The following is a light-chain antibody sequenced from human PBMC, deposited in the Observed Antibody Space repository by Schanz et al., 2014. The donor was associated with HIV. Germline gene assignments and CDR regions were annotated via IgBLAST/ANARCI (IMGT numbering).Light chain of an antibody. Sequence: QSLFTQPPSVSAAPGQRVTISCSGGALNLGHNFVSWYQQFPGTAPKLLIFADYQRPSEIPDRISGSKTGTSATLAINGLQTGDEADYYCGTWDSSLSAHVVFGGGTKLTVL. CDR1: ALNLGHNF. CDR2: ADY. CDR3: GTWDSSLSAHVV. V-gene: IGLV1-51*01. J-gene: IGLJ2*01.